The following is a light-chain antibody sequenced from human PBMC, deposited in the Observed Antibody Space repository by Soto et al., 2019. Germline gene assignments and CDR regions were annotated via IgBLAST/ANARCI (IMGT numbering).Light chain of an antibody. Sequence: DIQMTQSASTLPASAGDRVTITCRASQDVSNWLAWYQQKPGKAPKLLISGASSLQSGVPSRFSGSGSGTDFSLTISSLQPEDFATYFCQQANSFPSFGQGTRLEIK. CDR1: QDVSNW. CDR2: GAS. J-gene: IGKJ5*01. V-gene: IGKV1-12*02. CDR3: QQANSFPS.